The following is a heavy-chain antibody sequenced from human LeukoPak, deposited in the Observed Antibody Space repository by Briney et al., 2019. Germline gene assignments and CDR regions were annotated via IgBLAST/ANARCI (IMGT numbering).Heavy chain of an antibody. V-gene: IGHV4-61*03. CDR1: GASVSSGSYD. CDR3: AREYTRNWFDP. Sequence: ASETLSLTCTVSGASVSSGSYDWGWLRQRPGRGLEWIGYIYDSGSTNYNPSLKSRVTVSVDTSKNHFSLRLSSVTAADTAVYYCAREYTRNWFDPWGRGNLVTVSS. CDR2: IYDSGST. D-gene: IGHD1-14*01. J-gene: IGHJ5*02.